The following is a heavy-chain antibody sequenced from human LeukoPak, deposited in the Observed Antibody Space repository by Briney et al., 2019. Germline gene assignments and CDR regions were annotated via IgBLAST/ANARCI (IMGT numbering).Heavy chain of an antibody. J-gene: IGHJ4*02. Sequence: GGSLRLSCAASGFTFRSYSMNWVRQAPGKGLEWVAVISYDGSNKYYADSVKGRFTISRDNSKNTLYLQMNSLRAEDTAVYYCARGPSGYHNTGGQGTLVTVSS. D-gene: IGHD5-12*01. CDR2: ISYDGSNK. CDR1: GFTFRSYS. V-gene: IGHV3-30*03. CDR3: ARGPSGYHNT.